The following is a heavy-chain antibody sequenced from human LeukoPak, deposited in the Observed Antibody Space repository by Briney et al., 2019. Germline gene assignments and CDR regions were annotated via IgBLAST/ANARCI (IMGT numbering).Heavy chain of an antibody. CDR2: INPNSGGT. CDR1: GYTFTGYY. Sequence: ASVKVSCKASGYTFTGYYMHWVRQAPGQGLEWMGWINPNSGGTNYAQKFQGRVTMTRDTSISTAYMELSRLRSDDTAVYYCARGGTDIVVVPAAQMQSYYYYYMDVWGKGTTVTVSS. D-gene: IGHD2-2*01. CDR3: ARGGTDIVVVPAAQMQSYYYYYMDV. J-gene: IGHJ6*03. V-gene: IGHV1-2*02.